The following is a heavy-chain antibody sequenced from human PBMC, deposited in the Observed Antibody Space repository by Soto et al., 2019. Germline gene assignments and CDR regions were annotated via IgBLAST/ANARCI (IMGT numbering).Heavy chain of an antibody. J-gene: IGHJ4*02. V-gene: IGHV1-18*04. CDR1: GYTFTSYG. Sequence: ASVKVSCKASGYTFTSYGISWVRQAPGQGLEWMGWISAYNGNTNYAQKLQGRATMTTDTSTSTAYMELRSLRSDDTAVYYCARDPPRGTTVTPRWGVVVIPFDYWGQGTLVTVSS. D-gene: IGHD4-4*01. CDR2: ISAYNGNT. CDR3: ARDPPRGTTVTPRWGVVVIPFDY.